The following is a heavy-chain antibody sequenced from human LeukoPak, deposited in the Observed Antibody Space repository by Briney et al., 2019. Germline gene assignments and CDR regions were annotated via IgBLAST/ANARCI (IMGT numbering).Heavy chain of an antibody. Sequence: GGSLILSCAASGFTFSSYAMSWVRQAPGKVLEWVSAISGSGGSTYYADSVKGRFTISRDNSKNTLYLQMNSLRAEDTAVYYCANSIAAAGIETTLPFDYWGQGTLVTVSS. CDR3: ANSIAAAGIETTLPFDY. CDR2: ISGSGGST. CDR1: GFTFSSYA. V-gene: IGHV3-23*01. J-gene: IGHJ4*02. D-gene: IGHD6-13*01.